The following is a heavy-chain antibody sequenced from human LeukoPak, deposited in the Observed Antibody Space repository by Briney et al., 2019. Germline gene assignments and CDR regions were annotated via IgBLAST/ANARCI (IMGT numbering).Heavy chain of an antibody. D-gene: IGHD3-3*01. CDR1: GYTFTSYD. V-gene: IGHV1-8*01. CDR2: MNRSSGNT. J-gene: IGHJ4*02. Sequence: WASLKLSCKASGYTFTSYDINWVRQAPGQGLEWMGWMNRSSGNTCYAQKFQGRVTMTRNTSKSTAYMELSSLRSEDTAVYYCGRVIFGVVYYFDYWGQGNLVTVSS. CDR3: GRVIFGVVYYFDY.